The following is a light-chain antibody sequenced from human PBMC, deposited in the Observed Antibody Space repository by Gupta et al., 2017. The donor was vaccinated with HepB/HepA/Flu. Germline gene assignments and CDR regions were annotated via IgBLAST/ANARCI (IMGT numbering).Light chain of an antibody. CDR2: DAS. CDR1: QSISNR. Sequence: EIVLTQSPGTLSLSAGERATLSCRASQSISNRLAWYQQKPGQAPRLFIYDASNRAPGIPARFSGSGSGTDFTLTISSLEPEDFAVYYCLQRSRWPRTFGQGTKLEIK. J-gene: IGKJ2*01. CDR3: LQRSRWPRT. V-gene: IGKV3-11*01.